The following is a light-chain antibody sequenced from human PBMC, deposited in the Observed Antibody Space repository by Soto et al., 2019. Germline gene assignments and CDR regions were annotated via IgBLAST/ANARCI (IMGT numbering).Light chain of an antibody. CDR3: QQYNNWPPWT. CDR1: QTISAN. V-gene: IGKV3-15*01. Sequence: EIVMTQSPATLSVSPGERATLSCRASQTISANLAWYQQKPGQAPRLLIYGASSRVTGIPARFSGSGSGTAFTLTISSLQSEDFAVYYCQQYNNWPPWTFGQGTKVEIK. J-gene: IGKJ1*01. CDR2: GAS.